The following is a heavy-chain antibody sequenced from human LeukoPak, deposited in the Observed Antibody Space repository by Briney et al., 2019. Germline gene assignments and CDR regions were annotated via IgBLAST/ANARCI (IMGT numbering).Heavy chain of an antibody. D-gene: IGHD6-19*01. CDR1: GFTFGDYA. Sequence: PGRSLRLSCTASGFTFGDYAMSWVRQAPGKGLEWVGFIRSKAYGGTTEYAASVKGRFTISRDDSKSIAYLQMNSLKTEDTAVYYCTRVVRSGWYLGSFVYWGQGTLVTVSS. J-gene: IGHJ4*02. CDR2: IRSKAYGGTT. CDR3: TRVVRSGWYLGSFVY. V-gene: IGHV3-49*04.